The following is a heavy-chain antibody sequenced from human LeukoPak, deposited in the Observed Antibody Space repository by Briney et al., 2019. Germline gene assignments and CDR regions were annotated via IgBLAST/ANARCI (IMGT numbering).Heavy chain of an antibody. CDR3: AKDLGYYSSYYYGMDV. CDR2: ISYDGRSK. CDR1: GFTFSSSG. V-gene: IGHV3-30*18. D-gene: IGHD4-11*01. Sequence: PGGSLRLSCAASGFTFSSSGMHWVRQAPGKGLEWVAVISYDGRSKYYGDSVKGRFTISRDNSKNTLYLQMNRLRAEDSAVYYCAKDLGYYSSYYYGMDVWGQGTTVTVSS. J-gene: IGHJ6*02.